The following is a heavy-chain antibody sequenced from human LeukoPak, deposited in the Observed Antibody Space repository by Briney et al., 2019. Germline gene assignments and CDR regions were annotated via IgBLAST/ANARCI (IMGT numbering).Heavy chain of an antibody. D-gene: IGHD4-17*01. CDR3: ANFYGDYLSPTD. CDR2: ISYDGGDK. J-gene: IGHJ4*02. V-gene: IGHV3-30*18. CDR1: GFTFSNYG. Sequence: GRSLRLSCAASGFTFSNYGMHWVRQAPGKGLEWVAVISYDGGDKYFADSMKGRFTISRDNSKNMLYLQMNSLKAEDTAVYYCANFYGDYLSPTDWGQGTLVTVSS.